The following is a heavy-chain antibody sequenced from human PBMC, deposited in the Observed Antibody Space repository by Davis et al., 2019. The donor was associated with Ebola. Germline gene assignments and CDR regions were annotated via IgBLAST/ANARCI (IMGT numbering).Heavy chain of an antibody. CDR3: ARDTRSSSWYNYGMDV. CDR2: IYYSGST. Sequence: PSETLSLTCTVSGGSISSHYWSWIRQPPGKGLEWIGYIYYSGSTNYNPSLKSRVTISVDTSKNQFSLKLSSVTAADTAVYYCARDTRSSSWYNYGMDVWGQGTTVTVSS. V-gene: IGHV4-59*11. J-gene: IGHJ6*02. D-gene: IGHD6-13*01. CDR1: GGSISSHY.